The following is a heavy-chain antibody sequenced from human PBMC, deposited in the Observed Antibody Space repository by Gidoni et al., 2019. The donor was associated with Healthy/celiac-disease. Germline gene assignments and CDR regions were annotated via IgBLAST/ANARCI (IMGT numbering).Heavy chain of an antibody. J-gene: IGHJ4*02. Sequence: EVQLLEPGGGLVQPGGSLRLSFAASGFTFSNYGMTGFRQAPGKGLEWVSCIGESGGTTYYADSVKGRFIVSRDKSKNTVYLQMNSLRAEDTDVYSCAKLYSSVTDFWGQGTLVTVAS. CDR1: GFTFSNYG. CDR2: IGESGGTT. CDR3: AKLYSSVTDF. D-gene: IGHD1-26*01. V-gene: IGHV3-23*01.